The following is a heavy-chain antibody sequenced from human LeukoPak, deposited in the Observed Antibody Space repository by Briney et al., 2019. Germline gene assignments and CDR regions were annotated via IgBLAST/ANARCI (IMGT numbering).Heavy chain of an antibody. CDR2: IYPGDSDT. J-gene: IGHJ4*02. CDR1: GYSFTTCW. CDR3: ARVPELAMGVLDY. Sequence: GESLKISCKGSGYSFTTCWIAWVRQMPGKGLEWMGIIYPGDSDTRYSPSFQGQVTISADKSISTAYLQWSSLKASDTAMYYCARVPELAMGVLDYWGQGTLVTVSS. V-gene: IGHV5-51*01. D-gene: IGHD1-26*01.